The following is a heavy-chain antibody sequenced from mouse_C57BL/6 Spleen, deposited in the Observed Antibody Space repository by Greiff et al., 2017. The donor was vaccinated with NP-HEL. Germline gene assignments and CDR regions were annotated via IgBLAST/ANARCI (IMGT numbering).Heavy chain of an antibody. D-gene: IGHD1-1*01. Sequence: VQRVESGAELVKPGASVKMSCKASGYTFTTYPIEWMKQNHGKSLEWIGNFHPYNDDTKYNEKFKGKATLTVEKSSSTVYLELSRLTSDDSAVYYCARGAYYYGSSYAMDYWGQGTSVTVSS. J-gene: IGHJ4*01. CDR1: GYTFTTYP. CDR3: ARGAYYYGSSYAMDY. V-gene: IGHV1-47*01. CDR2: FHPYNDDT.